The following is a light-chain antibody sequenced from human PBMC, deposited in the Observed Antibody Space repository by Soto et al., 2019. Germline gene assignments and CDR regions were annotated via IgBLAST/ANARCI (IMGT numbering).Light chain of an antibody. CDR1: SSNIGNNF. CDR3: GTWDYSLSAGV. Sequence: QSVLTQPPSVSAAPGQTVTISCSGSSSNIGNNFVSWYQQVPGTAPKLLIFENIKRPSGIPDRFSGSKSGKSATLGITGLQTGDEADYFCGTWDYSLSAGVFGGGTKVTVL. CDR2: ENI. J-gene: IGLJ2*01. V-gene: IGLV1-51*02.